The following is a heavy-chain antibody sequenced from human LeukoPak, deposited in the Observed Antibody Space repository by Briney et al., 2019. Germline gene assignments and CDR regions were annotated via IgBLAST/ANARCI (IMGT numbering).Heavy chain of an antibody. V-gene: IGHV3-53*01. D-gene: IGHD3-22*01. J-gene: IGHJ3*02. Sequence: PGGSLRLSCAASGFTVSSNYMSWVRQAPGKGLEWVSVIYSGGSTYYADSVKGRFTISRDNSKNTLYLQMNSLRAEDTAVYYCAKDRGGYYDSSGYDAFDIWGQGTMVTVSS. CDR3: AKDRGGYYDSSGYDAFDI. CDR1: GFTVSSNY. CDR2: IYSGGST.